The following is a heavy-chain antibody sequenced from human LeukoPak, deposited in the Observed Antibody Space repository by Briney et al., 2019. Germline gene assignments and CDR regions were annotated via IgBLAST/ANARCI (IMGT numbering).Heavy chain of an antibody. V-gene: IGHV3-23*01. CDR2: ISGSGGST. CDR1: GFTFSSYA. CDR3: AKDYVWGSYRPGTFDY. J-gene: IGHJ4*02. D-gene: IGHD3-16*02. Sequence: GGSLRLSCAASGFTFSSYAMSWVRQAPGKGLEWVSAISGSGGSTYYADSVKGRFTISRDNSKNTLYLQMNSLRAEDTAVYYCAKDYVWGSYRPGTFDYWGQGTLVTVSS.